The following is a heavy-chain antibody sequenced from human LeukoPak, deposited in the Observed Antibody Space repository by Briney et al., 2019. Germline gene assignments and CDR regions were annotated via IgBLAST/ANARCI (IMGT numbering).Heavy chain of an antibody. Sequence: GGSLRLSCAASGFTFSSYWMSWVRQAPGKGLEWVASIKQDGSEKYYVDSVKGRFTISRDNAKNSLYLQMNSLRAEDTAVYYCARAMRDYGDFEGPFDYWGQGTLVTVSS. J-gene: IGHJ4*02. D-gene: IGHD4-17*01. V-gene: IGHV3-7*01. CDR3: ARAMRDYGDFEGPFDY. CDR2: IKQDGSEK. CDR1: GFTFSSYW.